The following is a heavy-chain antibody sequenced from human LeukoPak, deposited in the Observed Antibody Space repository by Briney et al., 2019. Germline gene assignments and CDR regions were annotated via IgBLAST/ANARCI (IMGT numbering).Heavy chain of an antibody. D-gene: IGHD5-12*01. Sequence: GGSLRLSCAASGFTFSNAWMSWVRQAPGKGLEWVGRIKSKTDGGTTDYAAPVKGRFTISRDDSKNPLYLQMNSLKAEDTAVYYCAKYPGYSGYDFYWGQGTLVTVSS. CDR2: IKSKTDGGTT. CDR3: AKYPGYSGYDFY. V-gene: IGHV3-15*01. J-gene: IGHJ4*02. CDR1: GFTFSNAW.